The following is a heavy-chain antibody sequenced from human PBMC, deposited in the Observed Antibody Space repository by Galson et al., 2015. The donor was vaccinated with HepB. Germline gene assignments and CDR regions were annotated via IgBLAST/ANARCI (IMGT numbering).Heavy chain of an antibody. CDR3: ARHDTSGWYGVDY. CDR1: RGSINIDNFY. J-gene: IGHJ4*02. V-gene: IGHV4-39*01. Sequence: SETLSLTCTVSRGSINIDNFYWDWIRQPPGKGLEWIGNIYYNGTTNYNPSLKSRVTISVDTSKNQFSLKLSSVTAADTAMYYCARHDTSGWYGVDYWGLGTLVTVSS. CDR2: IYYNGTT. D-gene: IGHD6-19*01.